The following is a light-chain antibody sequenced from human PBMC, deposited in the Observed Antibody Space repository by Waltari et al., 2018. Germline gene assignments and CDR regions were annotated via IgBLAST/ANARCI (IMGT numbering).Light chain of an antibody. J-gene: IGKJ1*01. V-gene: IGKV3-11*01. CDR2: DAS. CDR1: QSVGTS. CDR3: HQRDNRPRT. Sequence: EIVLTQSPATLSLSPGESATLSCRASQSVGTSVTWYQQKAGQAPRLLIYDASNRAPAIPGRFSGSGSGTDFTLTISSLDPEDFAVYYCHQRDNRPRTFGQGTKLEIK.